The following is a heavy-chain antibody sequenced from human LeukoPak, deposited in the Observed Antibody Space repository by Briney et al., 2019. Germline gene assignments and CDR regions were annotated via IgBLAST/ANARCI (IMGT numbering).Heavy chain of an antibody. J-gene: IGHJ4*02. V-gene: IGHV1-2*02. Sequence: GASVKVSCKASGYIFTGYYIHWVRQAPGQGLEWMGWINPNSGDTRYIQKFQGRVTMTRDTSISTAYVKLIRLRSDDTAVYYCARDGAVNTFDYWGQGTLVAVSS. CDR3: ARDGAVNTFDY. CDR2: INPNSGDT. CDR1: GYIFTGYY. D-gene: IGHD1-26*01.